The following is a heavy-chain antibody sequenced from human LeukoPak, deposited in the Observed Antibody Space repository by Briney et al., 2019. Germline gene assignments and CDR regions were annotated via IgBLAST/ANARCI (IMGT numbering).Heavy chain of an antibody. CDR1: GFTFSSYA. CDR3: AKDKRGVGAIDY. CDR2: ISYDGSNK. Sequence: GGSLRLSCAASGFTFSSYAMHWVRQAPGKGLEWVAVISYDGSNKYYADSVKGRFTISRDNSKNTLYLQMNSLRAEDTAVYYCAKDKRGVGAIDYWGQGTLVTVSS. D-gene: IGHD1-26*01. V-gene: IGHV3-30-3*01. J-gene: IGHJ4*02.